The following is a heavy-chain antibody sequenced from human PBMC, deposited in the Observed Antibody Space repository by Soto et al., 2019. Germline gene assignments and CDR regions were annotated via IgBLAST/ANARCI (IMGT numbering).Heavy chain of an antibody. Sequence: EVLLLDSGGGLVRPGESLRLSCTTSGFTFSTYTMNWVRQAPGKGLEWVSSIRRSSNYIYYADSVKGRFTISRDNAKNSVCLQMNSLRVEDTAVYYCARGSYYGSGSFSDNWFDPWGQGTLVTVSS. V-gene: IGHV3-21*01. CDR2: IRRSSNYI. CDR1: GFTFSTYT. CDR3: ARGSYYGSGSFSDNWFDP. D-gene: IGHD3-10*01. J-gene: IGHJ5*02.